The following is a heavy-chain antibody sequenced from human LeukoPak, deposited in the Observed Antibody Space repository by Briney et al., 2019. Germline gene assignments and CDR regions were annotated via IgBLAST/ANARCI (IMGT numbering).Heavy chain of an antibody. J-gene: IGHJ5*02. CDR3: ARDRRSIIAARPRNWFDP. Sequence: PSETLSLTCAVSGGAMRDYYWSWIRQPPGKGLEWIGEINHSGSTNYNPSLKSRVTISVDTSKNQFSLKLSSVTAADTAVYYCARDRRSIIAARPRNWFDPWGQGTLVTVSS. V-gene: IGHV4-34*01. CDR1: GGAMRDYY. CDR2: INHSGST. D-gene: IGHD6-6*01.